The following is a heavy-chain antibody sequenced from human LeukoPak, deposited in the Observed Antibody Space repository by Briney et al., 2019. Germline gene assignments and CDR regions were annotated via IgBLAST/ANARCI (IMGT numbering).Heavy chain of an antibody. Sequence: PSETLSLTCAVYGGSFSGYYWSWIRQPPGKGLEWIGEINHSGSTNYNPSLKSRVTISVDTSKNQFSLKLSSVTAADTAVYYCARDREGYCSGGSCYGRVYNWFDPWGQGTLVTVSS. CDR3: ARDREGYCSGGSCYGRVYNWFDP. CDR2: INHSGST. J-gene: IGHJ5*02. V-gene: IGHV4-34*01. CDR1: GGSFSGYY. D-gene: IGHD2-15*01.